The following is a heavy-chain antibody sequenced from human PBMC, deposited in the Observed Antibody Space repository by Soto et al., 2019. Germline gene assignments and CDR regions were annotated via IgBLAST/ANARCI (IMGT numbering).Heavy chain of an antibody. CDR3: ARETPGWNPFDY. Sequence: QVQLVESGGGVVQPGRSLRLSCTASGFTFSSYVMHWVRQGPGKGLEWVALISYDGSNKQYADSVKGRFTISRDNSKNTQYLQVNSLRAEDTALYYCARETPGWNPFDYWGQGTLVTLSS. CDR1: GFTFSSYV. J-gene: IGHJ4*02. D-gene: IGHD1-1*01. V-gene: IGHV3-30*03. CDR2: ISYDGSNK.